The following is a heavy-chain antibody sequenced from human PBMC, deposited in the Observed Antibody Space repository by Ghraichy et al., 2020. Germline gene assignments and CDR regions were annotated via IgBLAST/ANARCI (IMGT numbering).Heavy chain of an antibody. CDR2: IYSGGST. J-gene: IGHJ3*02. V-gene: IGHV3-53*01. CDR3: ARGYYGPGAFDI. Sequence: LTCAASGFTVSSNYMSWVRQAPGKGLEWVSVIYSGGSTYYADSVKGRFTISRDNSKNTLYLQMNSLRAEDTAVYYCARGYYGPGAFDIWGQGTMVTVSS. CDR1: GFTVSSNY. D-gene: IGHD3-10*01.